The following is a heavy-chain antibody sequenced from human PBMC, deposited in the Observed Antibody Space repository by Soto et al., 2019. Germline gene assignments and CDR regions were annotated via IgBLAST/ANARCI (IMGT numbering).Heavy chain of an antibody. V-gene: IGHV4-31*03. CDR2: IYYSGST. J-gene: IGHJ6*02. Sequence: NPSETLSLTCTVSGGSISSGGYYWSWIRQHPGKGLEWIGYIYYSGSTYYNPSLKSRVTISVDTSKNQFSLKLSSVTAADTAVYYCASVTYGDPPYYYYGMDVWGQGTTVTVS. CDR1: GGSISSGGYY. D-gene: IGHD4-17*01. CDR3: ASVTYGDPPYYYYGMDV.